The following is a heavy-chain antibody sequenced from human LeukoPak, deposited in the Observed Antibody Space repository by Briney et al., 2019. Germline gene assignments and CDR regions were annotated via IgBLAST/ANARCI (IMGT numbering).Heavy chain of an antibody. V-gene: IGHV1-69*01. CDR3: ASLRYYGSGSYLSD. Sequence: SVKVSCKASGGTFSSYAISGVRQAPGQGLDWMGGIIPISGTANYAQKFQARVTITADESTSTAYMELSSLRSENTAVYYCASLRYYGSGSYLSDWGQGTLVTVSS. D-gene: IGHD3-10*01. J-gene: IGHJ4*02. CDR2: IIPISGTA. CDR1: GGTFSSYA.